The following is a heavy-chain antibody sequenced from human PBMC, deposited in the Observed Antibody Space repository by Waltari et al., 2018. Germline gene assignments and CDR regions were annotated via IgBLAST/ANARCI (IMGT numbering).Heavy chain of an antibody. Sequence: QVQLVQSGAEVKKPGASVKVSCKASGYTFTSYAMHWVRQAPGQRLEWMGWLNAGNSNTKYSQEFQGRVTITRDTAASTAYMELRSLRSEDMAVYYCARGAGVAAAGPDYWGQGTLVTVSS. CDR1: GYTFTSYA. CDR3: ARGAGVAAAGPDY. J-gene: IGHJ4*02. CDR2: LNAGNSNT. D-gene: IGHD6-13*01. V-gene: IGHV1-3*03.